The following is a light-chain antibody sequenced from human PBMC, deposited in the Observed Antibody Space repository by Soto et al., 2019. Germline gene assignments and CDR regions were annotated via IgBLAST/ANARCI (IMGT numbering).Light chain of an antibody. CDR1: QSVSNNY. V-gene: IGKV3-20*01. CDR2: GAS. Sequence: EIVLTPSPGTLSLSPVERATLSCRASQSVSNNYLAWYQQKPGQAPRLLIYGASSRATGIPDRFSGTGSGTDFTLTISRLEPEDFAVYYCQQYNNWPVTFGQGTKVDIK. J-gene: IGKJ1*01. CDR3: QQYNNWPVT.